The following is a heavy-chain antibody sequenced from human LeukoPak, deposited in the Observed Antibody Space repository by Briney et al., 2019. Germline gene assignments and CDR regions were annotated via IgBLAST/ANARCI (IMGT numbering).Heavy chain of an antibody. V-gene: IGHV1-69*05. Sequence: ASVKVSCKASGGTFSSYAISWVRQAPGQGLEWMGGIIPIFGTANYAQKFQGRVTITRDTSASTAYMELSSLRSEDTAVYYCAREYSGSYCDYWGQGTLVTVSS. CDR3: AREYSGSYCDY. D-gene: IGHD1-26*01. CDR1: GGTFSSYA. CDR2: IIPIFGTA. J-gene: IGHJ4*02.